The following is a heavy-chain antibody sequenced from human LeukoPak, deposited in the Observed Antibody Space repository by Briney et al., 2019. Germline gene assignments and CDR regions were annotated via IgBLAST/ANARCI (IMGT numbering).Heavy chain of an antibody. V-gene: IGHV3-11*04. J-gene: IGHJ4*02. CDR2: ISSSGSTI. Sequence: GGSLRLSCAATGFTFSDYYMSWIRQAPGKGLEWVSYISSSGSTIYYADSVKGRFTISRDNAKNSLYLQMNSLRAEDTAVYYCASENLELWYYFDYWGQGTLVTVSS. CDR3: ASENLELWYYFDY. D-gene: IGHD1-26*01. CDR1: GFTFSDYY.